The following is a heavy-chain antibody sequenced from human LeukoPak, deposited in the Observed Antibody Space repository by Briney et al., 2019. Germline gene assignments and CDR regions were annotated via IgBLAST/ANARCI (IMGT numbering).Heavy chain of an antibody. V-gene: IGHV1-2*02. J-gene: IGHJ4*02. CDR2: INPNSGGT. CDR1: GYTFTGYY. D-gene: IGHD3-22*01. Sequence: ASVKVSCKASGYTFTGYYMHWVRQAPGQGLEWMGWINPNSGGTNYAQKFQGRVTMTRDTSISTAYMELSRLRSDDTAVYYCARAYYYDSSGYYSPFVDYWGQGTLVTVSS. CDR3: ARAYYYDSSGYYSPFVDY.